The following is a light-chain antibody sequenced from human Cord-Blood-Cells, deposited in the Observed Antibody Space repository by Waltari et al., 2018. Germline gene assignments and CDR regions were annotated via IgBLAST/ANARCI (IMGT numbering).Light chain of an antibody. CDR3: QAWDSSNVV. J-gene: IGLJ2*01. V-gene: IGLV3-1*01. CDR2: QDS. CDR1: KLGAKY. Sequence: SYELTQPPSVSVSHGPTATIPGSGDKLGAKYACWYQQKPGQSPVLVIYQDSKRPSGIPERFSGSNSGNTATLTISGTQAMDEADYYCQAWDSSNVVFGGGTKLTVL.